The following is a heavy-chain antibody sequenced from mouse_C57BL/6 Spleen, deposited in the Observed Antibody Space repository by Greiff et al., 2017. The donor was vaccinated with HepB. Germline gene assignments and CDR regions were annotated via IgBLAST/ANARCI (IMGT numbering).Heavy chain of an antibody. CDR3: ARFYGSHAMDY. D-gene: IGHD1-1*01. CDR1: GYSITSGYY. V-gene: IGHV3-6*01. CDR2: ISYDGSN. Sequence: EVHLVESGPGLVKPSQSLSLTCSVTGYSITSGYYWNWIRQFPGNKLEWMGYISYDGSNNYNPSLKNRISITRDTSKNQFFLKLNSVTTEDTATYYCARFYGSHAMDYWGQGTSVTVSS. J-gene: IGHJ4*01.